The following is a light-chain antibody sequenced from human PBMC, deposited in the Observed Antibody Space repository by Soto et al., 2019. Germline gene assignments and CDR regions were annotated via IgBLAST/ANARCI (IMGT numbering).Light chain of an antibody. J-gene: IGKJ1*01. V-gene: IGKV3-20*01. Sequence: EIVLTQSPGTLSLSPGERATLSCRASQSVSSNFLAWYQQKPGQAPRLLIYGASNRATVTPDRFSVSGSGTDFTLTISRLEPEDFAVYFCQQYDNLSWTFGQGTKVDIK. CDR1: QSVSSNF. CDR2: GAS. CDR3: QQYDNLSWT.